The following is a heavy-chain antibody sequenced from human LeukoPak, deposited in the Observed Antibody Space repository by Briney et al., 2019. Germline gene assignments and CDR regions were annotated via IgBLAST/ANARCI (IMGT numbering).Heavy chain of an antibody. CDR2: IRGSGGTT. CDR1: GFPFNTYA. D-gene: IGHD6-13*01. Sequence: GGSLRLSCAASGFPFNTYAMTWVRQAPGKGLGWVSGIRGSGGTTYYADSVKGRFTISRDNSGNTLYLQRSSLRAEDTAVYYCAKAPSVSSSWFDYWGQGTLVTVSS. CDR3: AKAPSVSSSWFDY. V-gene: IGHV3-23*01. J-gene: IGHJ4*02.